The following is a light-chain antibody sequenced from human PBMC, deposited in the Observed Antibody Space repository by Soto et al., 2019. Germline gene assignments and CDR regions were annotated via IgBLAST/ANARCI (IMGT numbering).Light chain of an antibody. CDR2: KAS. J-gene: IGKJ1*01. CDR1: QSINSW. Sequence: DIQMTQSPSTLSVSIGDRVTITCRASQSINSWLAWYQQKPGKAPKLLIYKASNLESGVPSRFSGSGSGTEFTLTIGRLEPEDFAVYYCQQYGSSGTFGQGTKVDIK. CDR3: QQYGSSGT. V-gene: IGKV1-5*03.